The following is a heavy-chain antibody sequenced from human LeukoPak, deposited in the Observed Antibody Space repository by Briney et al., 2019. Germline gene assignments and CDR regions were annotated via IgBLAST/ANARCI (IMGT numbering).Heavy chain of an antibody. CDR1: GYTFTSYD. Sequence: ASVKVSCKASGYTFTSYDINWVRQATGQGLEWMGWMNPNSGNTDYAQKFQGRVTMTRNTSISTAYMELSSLRSDDTAVYYCARERCSSTSCHRGFDPWGQGTLVTVSS. D-gene: IGHD2-2*02. V-gene: IGHV1-8*01. CDR3: ARERCSSTSCHRGFDP. J-gene: IGHJ5*02. CDR2: MNPNSGNT.